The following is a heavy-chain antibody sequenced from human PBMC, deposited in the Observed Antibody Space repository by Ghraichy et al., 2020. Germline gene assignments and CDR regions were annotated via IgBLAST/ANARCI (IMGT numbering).Heavy chain of an antibody. D-gene: IGHD6-19*01. Sequence: GGSLRLSCAASGFTFSSYAMSLVRQAPGKGLEWVSAISGSGGSTYYADSVKGRFTISRDNSKNTLYLQMNSLRAEDTAVYYCAKAPHRGGYSSGWYLFDYWGQGTLVTVSS. J-gene: IGHJ4*02. CDR2: ISGSGGST. CDR1: GFTFSSYA. CDR3: AKAPHRGGYSSGWYLFDY. V-gene: IGHV3-23*01.